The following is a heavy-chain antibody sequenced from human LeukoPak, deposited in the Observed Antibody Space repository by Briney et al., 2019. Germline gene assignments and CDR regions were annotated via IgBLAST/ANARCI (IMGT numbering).Heavy chain of an antibody. D-gene: IGHD6-13*01. CDR1: GFIFSDYY. CDR3: ARVGSIAAAGTPDY. CDR2: ISGSGSDT. V-gene: IGHV3-11*06. Sequence: PGGSLRLSCAASGFIFSDYYMTWIRQAPGKGREWLSYISGSGSDTNYADSVKGRFTTSRDNAKNSLYLQMNSLRAEDTAVYYCARVGSIAAAGTPDYWGQGTLVTVSS. J-gene: IGHJ4*02.